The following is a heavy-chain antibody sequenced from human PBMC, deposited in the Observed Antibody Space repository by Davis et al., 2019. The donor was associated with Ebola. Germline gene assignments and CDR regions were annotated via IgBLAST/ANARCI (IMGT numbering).Heavy chain of an antibody. D-gene: IGHD4-17*01. Sequence: GESLKISCAASGFTVSSNYMSWVRQAPGKGLEWVAVISYDGSNKYYADSVKGRFTISRDNSKNTLYLQMNSLRAEDTAVYYCARNYGDYWVDYWGQGTLVTVSS. J-gene: IGHJ4*02. CDR1: GFTVSSNY. CDR3: ARNYGDYWVDY. CDR2: ISYDGSNK. V-gene: IGHV3-30*14.